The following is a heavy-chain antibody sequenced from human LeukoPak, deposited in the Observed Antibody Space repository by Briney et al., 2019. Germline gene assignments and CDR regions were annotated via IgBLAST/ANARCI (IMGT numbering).Heavy chain of an antibody. V-gene: IGHV4-59*08. D-gene: IGHD3-9*01. CDR1: GFTFSAYS. CDR3: ARLGAYYDILTGYSPLSWFDP. CDR2: IYYSGST. Sequence: PGGSLRLSCAASGFTFSAYSMNWIRQPPGKGLEWIGYIYYSGSTNYNPSLKSRVTISLDTSKNQFSLKLSSVTAADTAVYYCARLGAYYDILTGYSPLSWFDPWGQGTLVTVSP. J-gene: IGHJ5*02.